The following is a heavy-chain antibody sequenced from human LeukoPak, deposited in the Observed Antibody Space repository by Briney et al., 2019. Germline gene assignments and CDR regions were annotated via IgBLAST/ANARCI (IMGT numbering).Heavy chain of an antibody. Sequence: PGGSLRLSCAASGFTLSSYAMHWVRQAPGKGLEWVAVISYDGSNKYYADSVKGRFTISRDNSKNTLYLQMNSLRAEDTAVYYCARDVQFTMIVVAYGMDVWGQGTTVTVSS. CDR1: GFTLSSYA. J-gene: IGHJ6*02. CDR3: ARDVQFTMIVVAYGMDV. V-gene: IGHV3-30-3*01. D-gene: IGHD3-22*01. CDR2: ISYDGSNK.